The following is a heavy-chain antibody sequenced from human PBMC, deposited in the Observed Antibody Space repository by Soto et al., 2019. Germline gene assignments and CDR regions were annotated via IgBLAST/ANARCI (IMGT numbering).Heavy chain of an antibody. CDR2: INPNSGNI. V-gene: IGHV1-8*01. CDR1: GNTFPSFD. Sequence: SVKVSWKASGNTFPSFDINWGRQATGHGLEWMGWINPNSGNIGYAQKFQGRVTMTRDTAIRTAYMEVSRLRSDDTAVYYCSRGRASGSYYLLDYWGQGTLVTGSS. D-gene: IGHD3-10*01. CDR3: SRGRASGSYYLLDY. J-gene: IGHJ4*02.